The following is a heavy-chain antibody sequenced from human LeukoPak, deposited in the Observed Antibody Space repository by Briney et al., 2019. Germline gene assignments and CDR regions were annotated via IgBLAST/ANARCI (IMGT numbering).Heavy chain of an antibody. CDR1: GFTFDEYG. D-gene: IGHD7-27*01. J-gene: IGHJ6*03. CDR2: INWNGGST. CDR3: AKSWGQHYYYYMDV. V-gene: IGHV3-20*04. Sequence: GGSLRLSCAASGFTFDEYGMSCVRPAPGKGLEWVSDINWNGGSTGYADSVKGRFTISRDNAKNSLYLQMNSLRAEDTALYYCAKSWGQHYYYYMDVWGKGTTVTVSS.